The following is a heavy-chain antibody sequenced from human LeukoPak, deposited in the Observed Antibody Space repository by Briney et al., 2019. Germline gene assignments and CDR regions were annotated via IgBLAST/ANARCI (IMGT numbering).Heavy chain of an antibody. CDR1: GFTFSSYS. CDR3: ARVIGGYGDY. Sequence: PGGSLRLSCAASGFTFSSYSMNWVRQAPGKGLEWVSSISSSSSYIYYADSVKGRFTISRDNAKNSLYLQMNCLRAEDTAVYYCARVIGGYGDYWGQGTLVTVSS. J-gene: IGHJ4*02. D-gene: IGHD5-12*01. V-gene: IGHV3-21*01. CDR2: ISSSSSYI.